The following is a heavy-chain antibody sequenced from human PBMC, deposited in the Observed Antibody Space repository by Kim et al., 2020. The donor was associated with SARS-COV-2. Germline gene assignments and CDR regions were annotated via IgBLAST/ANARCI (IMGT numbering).Heavy chain of an antibody. D-gene: IGHD5-12*01. CDR1: GFTFDDYA. CDR2: ISGDGGST. Sequence: GGSLRLSCAASGFTFDDYAMHWVRQAPGKGLEWVSLISGDGGSTYYADSVKGRFTISRDNSKNSLYLQMNSLRTEDTALYYCAKGDIVATIPGWGFDPWGQGTLVTVSS. V-gene: IGHV3-43*02. J-gene: IGHJ5*02. CDR3: AKGDIVATIPGWGFDP.